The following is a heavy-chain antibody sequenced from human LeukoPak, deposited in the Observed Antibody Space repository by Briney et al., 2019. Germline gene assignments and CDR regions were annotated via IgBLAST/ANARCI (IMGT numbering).Heavy chain of an antibody. D-gene: IGHD3-22*01. CDR2: IYYSGST. CDR1: GGSISSGDYY. Sequence: SETLSLTCTVSGGSISSGDYYWSWIRQPPGKGLEWIGYIYYSGSTYYNPSLKCRVTISVDTSKNQFSLKLSSVTAADTAVYYCARDRSGYGAFDIWGQGTMVTVSS. J-gene: IGHJ3*02. V-gene: IGHV4-30-4*01. CDR3: ARDRSGYGAFDI.